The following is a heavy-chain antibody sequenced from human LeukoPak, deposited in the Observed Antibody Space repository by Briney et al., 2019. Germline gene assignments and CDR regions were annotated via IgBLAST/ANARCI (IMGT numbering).Heavy chain of an antibody. V-gene: IGHV4-34*01. Sequence: SETLSLTCAVYGGSFSGYYWGWIRQPPGKGLEWIGEINHSGSTNYNPSLTSRVTISVDTSKNQFSLKLSSVTAADTAVYYCARGKWEVRFDNWGQGTLVTVSS. CDR3: ARGKWEVRFDN. J-gene: IGHJ4*02. D-gene: IGHD1-26*01. CDR1: GGSFSGYY. CDR2: INHSGST.